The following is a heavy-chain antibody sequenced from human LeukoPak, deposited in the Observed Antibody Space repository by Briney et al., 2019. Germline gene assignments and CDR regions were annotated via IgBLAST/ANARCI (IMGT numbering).Heavy chain of an antibody. V-gene: IGHV1-18*01. CDR3: ASSSYDILTGHNRPFDY. J-gene: IGHJ4*02. Sequence: ASVKVSCKAFGYTFTSYGISWVRQAPGQGLEWMGWISAYNGNTNYAQKLQGRVTMTTDTSTSTAYMELRSLRSDDTAVYYCASSSYDILTGHNRPFDYWGQGTLVTVSS. D-gene: IGHD3-9*01. CDR2: ISAYNGNT. CDR1: GYTFTSYG.